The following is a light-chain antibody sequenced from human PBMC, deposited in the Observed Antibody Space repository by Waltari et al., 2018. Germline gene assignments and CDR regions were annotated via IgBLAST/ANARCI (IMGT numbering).Light chain of an antibody. Sequence: DIPLTQSPSFLSASVGDRVTFTCRASRDIRNYLAWYQQKSGKAPNLLIFAASTLHSGVPSRFSGSGSGTEFTLTISSLQPEDLATYYCQQPPGTFGGGTKVEIK. V-gene: IGKV1-9*01. CDR3: QQPPGT. J-gene: IGKJ4*01. CDR1: RDIRNY. CDR2: AAS.